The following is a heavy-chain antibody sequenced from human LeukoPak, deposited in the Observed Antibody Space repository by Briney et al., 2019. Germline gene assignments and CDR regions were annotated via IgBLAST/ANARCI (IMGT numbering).Heavy chain of an antibody. D-gene: IGHD6-19*01. CDR1: GGSISSGNYY. V-gene: IGHV4-39*02. CDR3: ARYRYSSGWPNWFDP. J-gene: IGHJ5*02. CDR2: IYYSGNT. Sequence: SETLSLTCTVSGGSISSGNYYWAWIRQPPGKGLEWIGTIYYSGNTYYNPSLKSRVTLSVDTSKNHFSLRLSSVTGADTAVYYCARYRYSSGWPNWFDPWGQGTLVTVSS.